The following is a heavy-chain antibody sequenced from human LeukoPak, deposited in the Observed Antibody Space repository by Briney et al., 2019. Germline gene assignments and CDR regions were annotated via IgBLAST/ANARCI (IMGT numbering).Heavy chain of an antibody. CDR1: GGSISSYY. J-gene: IGHJ4*02. CDR2: IYTSGST. V-gene: IGHV4-4*07. CDR3: ARKYYDFWSGYYHFDY. Sequence: SETLSLTCTVSGGSISSYYWSWIRQPAGKVLEWIGRIYTSGSTNYNPSLKSRVTMSVDTSKNQFSLKLSAVTGAATAVYYCARKYYDFWSGYYHFDYWGQGTLVTVSS. D-gene: IGHD3-3*01.